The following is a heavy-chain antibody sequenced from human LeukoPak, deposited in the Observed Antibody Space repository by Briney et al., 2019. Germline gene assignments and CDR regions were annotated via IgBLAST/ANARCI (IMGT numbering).Heavy chain of an antibody. D-gene: IGHD5-12*01. J-gene: IGHJ4*02. CDR3: ARDKDSGYEPYSDY. Sequence: SETLSLTCTVSGGSISSYYWSWIRQPAGKGLEWIGRIYTSGSTNYNPSLKSRVTMSVDTSKNQFSLKLSSVTAADTAVYYCARDKDSGYEPYSDYWGQGTLVTVSS. CDR2: IYTSGST. V-gene: IGHV4-4*07. CDR1: GGSISSYY.